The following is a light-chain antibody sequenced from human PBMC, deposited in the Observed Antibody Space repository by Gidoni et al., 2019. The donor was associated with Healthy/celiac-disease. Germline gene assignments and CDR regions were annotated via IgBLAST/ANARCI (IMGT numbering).Light chain of an antibody. V-gene: IGLV2-23*02. J-gene: IGLJ2*01. CDR2: EVS. CDR3: CSYAGSTYVV. CDR1: SSDVGSYNL. Sequence: QSALTQPASVSGSPGQSITISCTGTSSDVGSYNLVSWYQQHPGKAPKLMIYEVSKRPSGVSNRFSGSKSGNTASLIISGLQAEDEADYYCCSYAGSTYVVFGGGTKLTVL.